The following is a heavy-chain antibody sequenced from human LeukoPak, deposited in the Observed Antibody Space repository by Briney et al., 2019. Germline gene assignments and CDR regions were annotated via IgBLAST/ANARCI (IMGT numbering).Heavy chain of an antibody. Sequence: SETLSLTCTVSGGSISSYYWSWIRQPPGKGLEWIGYIYYSGSANYNPSLKSRVTISVDTSKNQFSLKLSSVTAADTAVYYCARDAWAVAGSFDYWGQGTLVTVSS. J-gene: IGHJ4*02. CDR2: IYYSGSA. CDR1: GGSISSYY. CDR3: ARDAWAVAGSFDY. V-gene: IGHV4-59*01. D-gene: IGHD6-19*01.